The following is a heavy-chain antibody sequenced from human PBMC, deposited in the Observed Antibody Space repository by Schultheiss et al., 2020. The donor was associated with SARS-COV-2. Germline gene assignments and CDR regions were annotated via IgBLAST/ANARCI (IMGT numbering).Heavy chain of an antibody. Sequence: SETLSLTCTVSGGSIRSSSYYWGWIRQPPGKGLEWIGSSHYSGRTYYNSSLESRVTISVDTSKNQLSLRVSSVTAADTAVYYCARQGASAGTYYFDYWGQETLVTVSS. D-gene: IGHD6-13*01. CDR1: GGSIRSSSYY. CDR3: ARQGASAGTYYFDY. J-gene: IGHJ4*02. V-gene: IGHV4-39*01. CDR2: SHYSGRT.